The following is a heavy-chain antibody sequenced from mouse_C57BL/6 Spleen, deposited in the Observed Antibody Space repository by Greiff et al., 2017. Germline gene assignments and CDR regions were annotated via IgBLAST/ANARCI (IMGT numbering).Heavy chain of an antibody. J-gene: IGHJ1*03. Sequence: QVQLQQPGAELVKPGASVKMSCKASGYTFTSYWITWVKQRPGQGLEWIGDIYPGSGSTIYNEKFKSKATLTVDTSSSTAYMQLRGLTSEDSAVYYCARKNYHSRLWYFDVWGTGTTVTASS. CDR3: ARKNYHSRLWYFDV. D-gene: IGHD1-1*02. V-gene: IGHV1-55*01. CDR2: IYPGSGST. CDR1: GYTFTSYW.